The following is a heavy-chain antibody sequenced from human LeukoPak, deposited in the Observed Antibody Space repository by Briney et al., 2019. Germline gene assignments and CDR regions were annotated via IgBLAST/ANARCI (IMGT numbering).Heavy chain of an antibody. J-gene: IGHJ4*02. D-gene: IGHD6-13*01. Sequence: SETLSLTCTVSGDSLSSYYWTWIRQPPGKGLQWIVYIYYSGTTDSSPSLKSRVTISVDTSKNQISLNMTSVTAADTAVYYCARSPPYSSSWFDFWGQGALVTVSS. CDR2: IYYSGTT. CDR3: ARSPPYSSSWFDF. V-gene: IGHV4-59*01. CDR1: GDSLSSYY.